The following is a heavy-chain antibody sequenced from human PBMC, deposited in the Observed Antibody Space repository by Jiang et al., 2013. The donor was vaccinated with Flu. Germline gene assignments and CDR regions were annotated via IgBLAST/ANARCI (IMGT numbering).Heavy chain of an antibody. J-gene: IGHJ5*02. CDR2: SITWEH. CDR1: GGSISSYY. Sequence: PGLVKPSETLSLTCTVSGGSISSYYWSWIGSPRKGLSGLGISITWEHQLXPSLKSRVTISVDTSKNQFSLKLSSVTAADTAVYYCARVSTPNWNYWDWFDPWGQGTLVTVSS. V-gene: IGHV4-59*01. D-gene: IGHD1-7*01. CDR3: ARVSTPNWNYWDWFDP.